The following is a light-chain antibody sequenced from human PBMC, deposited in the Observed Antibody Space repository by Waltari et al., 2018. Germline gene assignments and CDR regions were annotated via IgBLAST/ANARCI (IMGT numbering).Light chain of an antibody. CDR2: WAS. CDR1: QSFLYSSNNKNY. Sequence: DIVMTQSPDSLAVSLGARATINCKSSQSFLYSSNNKNYLAWYQQKQGQPPKLLIYWASTRESGVPDRFSGSGSGTDFTLTISSLQAEDVAVYYCQQYYSTPFTFGPGTKVDIK. J-gene: IGKJ3*01. V-gene: IGKV4-1*01. CDR3: QQYYSTPFT.